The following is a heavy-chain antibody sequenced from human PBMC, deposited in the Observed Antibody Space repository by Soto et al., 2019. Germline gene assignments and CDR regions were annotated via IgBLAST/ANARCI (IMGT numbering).Heavy chain of an antibody. CDR2: SIPVFGTT. Sequence: QVQLVQSGAEVKKPGSSVKVSCKASGGTFSKCSISWLRQAPGQGLEWMGGSIPVFGTTYYEEKFQGRVTIIADGSTSTAYMERSRLRSADTAVYYCATSSPYMFIGTPAGNHYYYAMAVWGQGTTVTVSS. CDR1: GGTFSKCS. V-gene: IGHV1-69*01. CDR3: ATSSPYMFIGTPAGNHYYYAMAV. J-gene: IGHJ6*02. D-gene: IGHD3-10*02.